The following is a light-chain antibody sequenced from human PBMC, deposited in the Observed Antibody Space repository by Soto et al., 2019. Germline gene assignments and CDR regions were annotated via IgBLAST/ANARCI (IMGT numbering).Light chain of an antibody. J-gene: IGKJ1*01. CDR1: QSISSN. CDR2: GAA. CDR3: HQYNNWPRT. V-gene: IGKV3-15*01. Sequence: EIVMTQSPAALSVSPGVRATLSCRASQSISSNLAWYQQKPGQAHRLLIYGAATRATGIPARFSGSGSGTECTLTISSLQSEDFAVYYCHQYNNWPRTFGQGTKVEI.